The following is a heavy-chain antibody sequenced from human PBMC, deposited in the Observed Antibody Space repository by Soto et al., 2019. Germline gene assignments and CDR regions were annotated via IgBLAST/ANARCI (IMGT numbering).Heavy chain of an antibody. V-gene: IGHV3-33*01. CDR2: IWYDGSYK. J-gene: IGHJ6*02. D-gene: IGHD3-10*01. CDR3: ARASNMVGGAPYFYALDV. CDR1: GFTFSTHG. Sequence: QVQLVESGGGVVQPGRSLRLSCAASGFTFSTHGLHWVRQAPGKGLEWVAVIWYDGSYKYYADSVKGRFTISRDNSKNPLYRQMNSLRAEDTAVYYCARASNMVGGAPYFYALDVWGQGTTVTVSS.